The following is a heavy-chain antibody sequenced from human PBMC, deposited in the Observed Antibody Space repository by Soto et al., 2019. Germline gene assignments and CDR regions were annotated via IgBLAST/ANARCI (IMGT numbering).Heavy chain of an antibody. D-gene: IGHD4-17*01. J-gene: IGHJ4*02. CDR2: IKQDGSEK. CDR3: MTTVTTFGC. CDR1: GFTLSNYW. V-gene: IGHV3-7*05. Sequence: GGSLRLSCTASGFTLSNYWMNWFRQAPEKGLEWVANIKQDGSEKNYVDSVKGRFTISRDNAKNSLYLQMNSLRADDTAMYYCMTTVTTFGCWGQGTLVTVSS.